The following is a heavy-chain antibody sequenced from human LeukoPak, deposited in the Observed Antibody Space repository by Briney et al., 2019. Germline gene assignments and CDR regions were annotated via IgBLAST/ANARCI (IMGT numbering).Heavy chain of an antibody. Sequence: GGSLRLSCAASGFTFSSYAMSWVRQAPGKGLEWVSGISWNSGSIGYADSVKGRFTISRDNAKNSLYLQMNSLRAEDTALYYCAKDRRLWWDAFDIWGQGTMVTVSS. D-gene: IGHD4/OR15-4a*01. CDR3: AKDRRLWWDAFDI. V-gene: IGHV3-9*01. CDR2: ISWNSGSI. CDR1: GFTFSSYA. J-gene: IGHJ3*02.